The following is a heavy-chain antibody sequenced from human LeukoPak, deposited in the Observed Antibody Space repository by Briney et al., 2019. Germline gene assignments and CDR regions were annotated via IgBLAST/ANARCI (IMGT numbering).Heavy chain of an antibody. CDR3: ARRGRVFWSGYLDY. CDR2: IYYSGNT. CDR1: GGSISSSDYY. J-gene: IGHJ4*02. D-gene: IGHD3-3*01. Sequence: SETLSLTCTVSGGSISSSDYYWGWIRQPPGKGLDWIGSIYYSGNTYYNPSLKSRVTISVDTSKSQFSLKLSSVTAADTAVYYCARRGRVFWSGYLDYWGQGTLVTVSS. V-gene: IGHV4-39*07.